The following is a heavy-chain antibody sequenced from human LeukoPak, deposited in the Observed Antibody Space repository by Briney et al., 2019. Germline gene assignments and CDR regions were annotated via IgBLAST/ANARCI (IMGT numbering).Heavy chain of an antibody. J-gene: IGHJ4*02. V-gene: IGHV1-46*01. CDR2: INPSGGSI. CDR1: GYTFTSYY. CDR3: ARDRALEMATMPHGY. Sequence: GASVKVSCKASGYTFTSYYMHWVRQAPGQGLEWMGIINPSGGSISYAQKFQGRVTMTRDTSTSTVYMELGSLRSEDTAVYYCARDRALEMATMPHGYWGQGTLVTVSS. D-gene: IGHD5-24*01.